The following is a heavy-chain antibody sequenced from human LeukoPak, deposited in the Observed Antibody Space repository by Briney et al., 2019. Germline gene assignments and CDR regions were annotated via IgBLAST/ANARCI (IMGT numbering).Heavy chain of an antibody. V-gene: IGHV3-74*01. J-gene: IGHJ4*02. CDR2: IDGDGSTT. CDR1: GFTFSSHW. D-gene: IGHD6-25*01. CDR3: ARSSGYVDY. Sequence: PGGSLRLSCAASGFTFSSHWMHWVRQAPGKGLVWVSRIDGDGSTTSYADSVKGRFTISRDNAKNTLYLQMSSLRAEDTAVYHCARSSGYVDYWGQGTLVTVSS.